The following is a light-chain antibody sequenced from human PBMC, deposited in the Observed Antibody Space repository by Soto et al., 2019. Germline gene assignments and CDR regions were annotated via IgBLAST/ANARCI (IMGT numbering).Light chain of an antibody. Sequence: QAVVTQEPSLSVSPGGTVTLTCASSTGAVTSGHYPYWFQQKPGQAPRTLIYDTSNKRSWTPVRFSGSLLGGKAALTLSGAQSEDDAEYYCFLPYSDAWVFGGGTKLTVL. CDR2: DTS. V-gene: IGLV7-46*01. CDR1: TGAVTSGHY. J-gene: IGLJ2*01. CDR3: FLPYSDAWV.